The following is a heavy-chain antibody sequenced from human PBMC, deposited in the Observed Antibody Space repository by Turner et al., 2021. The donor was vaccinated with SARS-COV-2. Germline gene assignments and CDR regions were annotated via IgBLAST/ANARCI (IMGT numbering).Heavy chain of an antibody. Sequence: EVQLVEAGGGMVQPGGSLRLPCAAPGFTFSSYFMNWVRQAPGKGLEWVSYISSSSSTIYYADSVKGRFTISRDNAKNSMYLQMNSLRDEDTAVYYCARADYGGNNYYYGMDVWGQGTTVTVSS. J-gene: IGHJ6*02. CDR3: ARADYGGNNYYYGMDV. CDR2: ISSSSSTI. CDR1: GFTFSSYF. V-gene: IGHV3-48*02. D-gene: IGHD4-17*01.